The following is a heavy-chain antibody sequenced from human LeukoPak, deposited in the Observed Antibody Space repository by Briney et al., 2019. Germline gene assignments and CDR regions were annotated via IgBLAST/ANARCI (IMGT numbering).Heavy chain of an antibody. V-gene: IGHV3-7*01. CDR1: GFPFSTYW. CDR2: IKQDGSEK. D-gene: IGHD1-26*01. J-gene: IGHJ6*03. Sequence: QTGGSLRLSCVASGFPFSTYWMDWVRQAPGRGLEWVANIKQDGSEKYYVDSVKGRFTISRDDAKNSLYLQMNSLRAEDTAVYYCARRTWEQQMNYYYYYYMDVWGKGTTVTVSS. CDR3: ARRTWEQQMNYYYYYYMDV.